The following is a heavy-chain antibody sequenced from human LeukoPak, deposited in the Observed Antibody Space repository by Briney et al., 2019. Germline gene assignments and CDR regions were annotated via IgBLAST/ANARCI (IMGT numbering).Heavy chain of an antibody. CDR2: IYSGGST. CDR3: ARVDTAMVFDY. J-gene: IGHJ4*02. CDR1: GFTFSSNY. V-gene: IGHV3-66*01. D-gene: IGHD5-18*01. Sequence: GGSLRLSCAASGFTFSSNYMSWVRQAPGKGLEWVSVIYSGGSTYYADSVKGRFTISRDNSKNTLYLQMNSLRAEDTAVYYCARVDTAMVFDYWGQGTLVTVSS.